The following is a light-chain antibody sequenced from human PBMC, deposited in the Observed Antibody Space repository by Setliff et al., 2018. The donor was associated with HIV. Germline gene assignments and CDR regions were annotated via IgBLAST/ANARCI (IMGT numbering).Light chain of an antibody. Sequence: QSVLTQPASVSGSPGQSITISCTGTSSDVGGYNFVSWYQQYPGKAPKLLIFEVSNWPSGVSNRFSGSKSGNTASLTISGLQAEDEADYYCCSYTSSTTLLFGGGTKVTVL. CDR3: CSYTSSTTLL. CDR2: EVS. CDR1: SSDVGGYNF. V-gene: IGLV2-14*01. J-gene: IGLJ3*02.